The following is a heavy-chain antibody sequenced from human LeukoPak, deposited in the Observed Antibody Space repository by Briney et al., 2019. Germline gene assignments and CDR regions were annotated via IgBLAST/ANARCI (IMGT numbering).Heavy chain of an antibody. J-gene: IGHJ4*02. CDR1: GYTFTDYY. D-gene: IGHD1-26*01. Sequence: GASVKVSCKASGYTFTDYYMNWVRQAPGQGFEWMGWINPNSGGTNYAQKFQGRVTMTRDTSISIAYMEVSSLRSDDTAMYYCTRALGSDYWAREPWSPSPQ. CDR2: INPNSGGT. CDR3: TRALGSDY. V-gene: IGHV1-2*02.